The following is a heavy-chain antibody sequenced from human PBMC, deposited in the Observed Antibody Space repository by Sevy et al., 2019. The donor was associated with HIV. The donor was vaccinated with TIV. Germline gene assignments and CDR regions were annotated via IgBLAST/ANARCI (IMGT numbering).Heavy chain of an antibody. Sequence: GGSLRLSCAASGFTFSSYWMSWVRQAPGKGLEWVANIKQDGSEKYYGDSVKGRFTISRDNAKNSLYLQMNSLRAEDTAVYYCASSGDYWYFDLWGRGTLVTVSS. CDR1: GFTFSSYW. CDR2: IKQDGSEK. CDR3: ASSGDYWYFDL. J-gene: IGHJ2*01. V-gene: IGHV3-7*01. D-gene: IGHD4-17*01.